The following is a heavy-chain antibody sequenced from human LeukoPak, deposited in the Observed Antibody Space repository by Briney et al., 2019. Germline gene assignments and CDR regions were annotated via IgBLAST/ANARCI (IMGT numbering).Heavy chain of an antibody. D-gene: IGHD6-19*01. CDR1: GGSISSSSYY. V-gene: IGHV4-39*07. Sequence: PSETLSLTCTVSGGSISSSSYYWGWIRQPPGKGLEWIGSIYYSGSTYYNPSLKSRVTISVDTSKNQFSLKLSSVTAADTAVYYCARGASGYSSGWYQVGGTSNWFDPWGQGTLVTVSS. J-gene: IGHJ5*02. CDR2: IYYSGST. CDR3: ARGASGYSSGWYQVGGTSNWFDP.